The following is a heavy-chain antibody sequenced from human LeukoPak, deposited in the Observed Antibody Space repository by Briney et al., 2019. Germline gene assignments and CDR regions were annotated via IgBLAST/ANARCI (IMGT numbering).Heavy chain of an antibody. J-gene: IGHJ6*03. CDR1: GYTFTGYC. V-gene: IGHV1-2*06. Sequence: ASVKVSCKASGYTFTGYCMHWVRQAPGQGLEWMGRINPNSGGTNYAQKFQGRVTMTRDTSISTAYMELSRLRSDDTAVYYCARKGYGGANMDVWGKGTTVTVSS. D-gene: IGHD2-21*01. CDR3: ARKGYGGANMDV. CDR2: INPNSGGT.